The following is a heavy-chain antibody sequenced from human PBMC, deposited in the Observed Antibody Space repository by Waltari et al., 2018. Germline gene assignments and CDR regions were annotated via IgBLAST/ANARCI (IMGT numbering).Heavy chain of an antibody. CDR2: IKEDGTEK. CDR1: GFTFSSYS. D-gene: IGHD3-10*02. V-gene: IGHV3-7*03. CDR3: ARGRYVPGP. Sequence: EVQLVESGGGLVQPGGSLGLSCAASGFTFSSYSMTWVRQAPGKGLEWVANIKEDGTEKKYVDSVKGRFTISRDNAKNSLYLEMNSLRVEDTAVYYCARGRYVPGPWGQGTLVTVSS. J-gene: IGHJ5*02.